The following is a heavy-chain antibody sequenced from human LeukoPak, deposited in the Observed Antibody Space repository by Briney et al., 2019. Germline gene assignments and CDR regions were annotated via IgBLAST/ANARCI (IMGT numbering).Heavy chain of an antibody. CDR2: IYTSGST. D-gene: IGHD3-10*01. Sequence: SETLSLTCTVSGGSISSYYWSWIRQPAGRGLEWIGRIYTSGSTNYNPSLKSRVTMSVDTSKNQFSLKLSSVTAADTAVYYCARGVLWFGEAYMDVWGKGTTVTISS. J-gene: IGHJ6*03. V-gene: IGHV4-4*07. CDR3: ARGVLWFGEAYMDV. CDR1: GGSISSYY.